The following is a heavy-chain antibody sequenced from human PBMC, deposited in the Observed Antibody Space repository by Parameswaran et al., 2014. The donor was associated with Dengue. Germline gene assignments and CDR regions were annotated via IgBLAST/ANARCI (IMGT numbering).Heavy chain of an antibody. Sequence: VRQAPGKGLEWVSAISGSGGSTYYADSVKGRFTISRDNSKNTLYLQMNSLRAEDTAVYYCAKGDNWNDVTIYYYYYMDVWGKGTTVTVSS. CDR3: AKGDNWNDVTIYYYYYMDV. V-gene: IGHV3-23*01. J-gene: IGHJ6*03. D-gene: IGHD1-1*01. CDR2: ISGSGGST.